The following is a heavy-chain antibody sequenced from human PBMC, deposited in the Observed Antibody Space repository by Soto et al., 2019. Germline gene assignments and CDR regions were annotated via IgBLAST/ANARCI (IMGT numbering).Heavy chain of an antibody. Sequence: PGESLKISCKGSGYSFTSYWISWVRQMPGKGLEWMGRIDPSDSYTNYSPSFQGHVTISADKSISTAYLQWSSLKASDTAMYYCARPTYYDSSGYYYDDSPPRSGAAPHDAFDIWGQGTMVTVSS. CDR3: ARPTYYDSSGYYYDDSPPRSGAAPHDAFDI. CDR2: IDPSDSYT. J-gene: IGHJ3*02. D-gene: IGHD3-22*01. CDR1: GYSFTSYW. V-gene: IGHV5-10-1*01.